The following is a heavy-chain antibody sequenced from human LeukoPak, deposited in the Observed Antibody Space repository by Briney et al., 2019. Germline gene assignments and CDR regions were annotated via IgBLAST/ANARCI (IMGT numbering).Heavy chain of an antibody. J-gene: IGHJ4*02. CDR1: GFSFTTFG. CDR2: IRNDGTNA. V-gene: IGHV3-30*02. Sequence: RSGGSLRLSCVASGFSFTTFGMHWVRQAPGKGLDWVAFIRNDGTNANYADSVKGRFSISRDNSKNTLYLEMNSLRPDDTALYYCAKRTFGDYINSWGQGTQVTVSS. CDR3: AKRTFGDYINS. D-gene: IGHD4-17*01.